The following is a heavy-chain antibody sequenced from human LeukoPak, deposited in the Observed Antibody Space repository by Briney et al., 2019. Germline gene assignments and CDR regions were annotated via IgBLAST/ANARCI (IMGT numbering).Heavy chain of an antibody. J-gene: IGHJ4*02. CDR2: IYTSGST. CDR1: GGSISSGSYY. CDR3: ARQQA. V-gene: IGHV4-61*02. Sequence: SETLSLTCTVSGGSISSGSYYWSWIRQPAGKGLEWIGRIYTSGSTNYNPSLKSRVTISVDTSKNQFSLKLSSVTAADTAVYYCARQQAWGQGTLVTVS.